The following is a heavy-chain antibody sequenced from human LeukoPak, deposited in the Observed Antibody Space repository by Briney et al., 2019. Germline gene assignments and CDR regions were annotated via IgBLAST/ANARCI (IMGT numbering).Heavy chain of an antibody. CDR2: ISDDGNNK. Sequence: TGGSLRLSCAASGFTFSNYAVHWVRQAPGKGLEWVALISDDGNNKYYTNSVKGRFTISRDNSKNTLYLQMNSLRAEDTAVYYCATRTSGAFDFWGQGTMVIVSS. V-gene: IGHV3-30-3*01. CDR3: ATRTSGAFDF. J-gene: IGHJ3*01. CDR1: GFTFSNYA.